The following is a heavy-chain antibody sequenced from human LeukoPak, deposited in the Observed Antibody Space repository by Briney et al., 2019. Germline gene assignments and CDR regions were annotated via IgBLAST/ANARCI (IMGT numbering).Heavy chain of an antibody. CDR1: GYTFTSYG. V-gene: IGHV1-18*01. CDR3: ARDSSPVFSSSWLPFDY. Sequence: ASVKVSCKASGYTFTSYGISWVRQAPGQGLEWMGWISAYNGNTNYAQKLQGRVTMTTDTSTSTAYMELRSLRSDDTAVYYCARDSSPVFSSSWLPFDYWGQGTLVTVSS. J-gene: IGHJ4*02. CDR2: ISAYNGNT. D-gene: IGHD6-13*01.